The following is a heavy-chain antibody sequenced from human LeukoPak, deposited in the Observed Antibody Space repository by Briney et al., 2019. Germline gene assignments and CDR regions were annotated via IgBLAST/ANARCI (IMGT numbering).Heavy chain of an antibody. CDR3: VVGWAVAGQQAFDI. CDR2: ISSNGGST. CDR1: GFTFSSYA. Sequence: GASLRLSCSASGFTFSSYAMHWVRQAPGKGLEYVSAISSNGGSTYYAGSVKGRFTISRDNSKNTLYLQMSSLRAEDTAVYYCVVGWAVAGQQAFDIWGQGTMVTVSS. V-gene: IGHV3-64D*06. D-gene: IGHD6-19*01. J-gene: IGHJ3*02.